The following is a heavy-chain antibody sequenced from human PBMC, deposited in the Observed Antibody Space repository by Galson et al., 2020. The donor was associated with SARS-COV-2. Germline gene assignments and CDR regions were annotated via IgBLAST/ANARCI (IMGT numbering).Heavy chain of an antibody. CDR1: GGTFSSYA. CDR2: IIPIFGTA. D-gene: IGHD6-13*01. J-gene: IGHJ6*02. Sequence: SVKVSCKASGGTFSSYAISWVRQAPGQGLEWMGGIIPIFGTAHYAQQFQGRATITADESTSTAYMELSSLRSEDTAVYYCARTGYSRPNGYYYGMDVWGQGTTVTVSS. CDR3: ARTGYSRPNGYYYGMDV. V-gene: IGHV1-69*13.